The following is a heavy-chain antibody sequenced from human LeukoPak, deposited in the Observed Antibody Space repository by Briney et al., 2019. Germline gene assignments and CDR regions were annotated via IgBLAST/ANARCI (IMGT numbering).Heavy chain of an antibody. CDR1: GGSISSYY. J-gene: IGHJ4*02. CDR3: ARDFDYYDSSGYRQAGFDY. CDR2: IYYSGST. D-gene: IGHD3-22*01. Sequence: PSETLSLTCTVSGGSISSYYWSWIRQPPGKGLEWIGYIYYSGSTNYNPSLKSRVTISVDTSKNQFSLKLSSVTAADTAVYYCARDFDYYDSSGYRQAGFDYWGQGTLVTVSS. V-gene: IGHV4-59*01.